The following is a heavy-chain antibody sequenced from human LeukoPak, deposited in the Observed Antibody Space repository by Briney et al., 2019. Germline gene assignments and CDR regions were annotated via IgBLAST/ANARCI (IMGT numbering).Heavy chain of an antibody. V-gene: IGHV3-73*01. J-gene: IGHJ6*03. Sequence: GGSLRLSCEVSGFTFSSYAMHWVRQASGKGLEWVGRIRSKANSYATAYAASVKGRFTISRDDSKNTAYLQMNSLKTEDTAVYYCTSALYGDYEWEYYYYYMDVWGKGNTVTVSS. CDR1: GFTFSSYA. CDR3: TSALYGDYEWEYYYYYMDV. CDR2: IRSKANSYAT. D-gene: IGHD4-17*01.